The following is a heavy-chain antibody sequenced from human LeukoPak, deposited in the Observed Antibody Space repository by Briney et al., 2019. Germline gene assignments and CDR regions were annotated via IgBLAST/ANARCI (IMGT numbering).Heavy chain of an antibody. V-gene: IGHV3-21*01. CDR1: GFTFSSYR. CDR2: ISSSSSYI. CDR3: SRDSCDRAPFDI. D-gene: IGHD2-21*01. Sequence: GGSLRLSCAASGFTFSSYRMHWVRQAPGKGLEWVSSISSSSSYIYYADSVKGRFTISRDNDKNSLYLQMNSLRAEDTAVYYWSRDSCDRAPFDIWGQGTMVTVSS. J-gene: IGHJ3*02.